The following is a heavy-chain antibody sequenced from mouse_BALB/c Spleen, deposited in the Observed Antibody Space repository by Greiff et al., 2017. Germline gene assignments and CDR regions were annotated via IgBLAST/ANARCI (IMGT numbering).Heavy chain of an antibody. CDR2: ISSGGST. CDR1: GFTFSSYA. V-gene: IGHV5-6-5*01. J-gene: IGHJ4*01. D-gene: IGHD2-3*01. CDR3: ARGGWLLPYAMDY. Sequence: EVMLVESGGGLVKPGGSLKLSCAASGFTFSSYAMSWVRQTPEKRLEWVASISSGGSTYYPDSVKGRFTISRDNARNILYLQMSSLRSEDTAMYYCARGGWLLPYAMDYWGQGTSVTVSS.